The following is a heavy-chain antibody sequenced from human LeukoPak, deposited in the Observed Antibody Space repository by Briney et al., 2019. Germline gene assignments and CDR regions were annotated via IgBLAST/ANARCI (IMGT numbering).Heavy chain of an antibody. J-gene: IGHJ4*02. CDR3: ARRGTLYGNSKYILDY. CDR2: IRNKANSYTT. CDR1: GFTFSDHN. V-gene: IGHV3-72*01. D-gene: IGHD4-23*01. Sequence: PGGSLRLSCAASGFTFSDHNMDWVRQAPGKGLEWVGRIRNKANSYTTEYAASVNGRFTISRDDSKNSLYLQMNSLKIEDTAIYYCARRGTLYGNSKYILDYWGQGTLVTVSS.